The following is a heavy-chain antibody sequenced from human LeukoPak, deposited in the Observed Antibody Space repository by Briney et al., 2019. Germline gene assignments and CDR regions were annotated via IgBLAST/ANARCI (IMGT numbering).Heavy chain of an antibody. J-gene: IGHJ4*02. CDR3: ARDGSDSTGYYYAL. V-gene: IGHV3-7*01. D-gene: IGHD3-22*01. Sequence: GGSLRLSCEASGFTFSSYWMSWVRQAPGKGLEWVANIKQDGSEKYYVDSVKGRFTISRDNAKNSVYLHMNSLRAEDTAVYYCARDGSDSTGYYYALWGQGTLVTVSS. CDR2: IKQDGSEK. CDR1: GFTFSSYW.